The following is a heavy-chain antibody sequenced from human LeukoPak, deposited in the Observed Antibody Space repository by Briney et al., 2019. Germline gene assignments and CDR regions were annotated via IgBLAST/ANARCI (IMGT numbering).Heavy chain of an antibody. D-gene: IGHD5-24*01. J-gene: IGHJ4*02. CDR3: AGWLQLPMGYFDY. V-gene: IGHV1-2*02. CDR2: INPNSGDT. CDR1: GYTFTGYY. Sequence: ASVKVSCKASGYTFTGYYMHWVRQAPGQGLEWMGWINPNSGDTKYVQKFQGRVTMTRDTSISTAYMELSRLRSDDTAVYYCAGWLQLPMGYFDYWGQGSLVTVSS.